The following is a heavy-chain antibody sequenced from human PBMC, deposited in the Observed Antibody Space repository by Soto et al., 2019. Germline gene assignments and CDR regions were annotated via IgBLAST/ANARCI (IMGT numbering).Heavy chain of an antibody. Sequence: QVQLVESGGGVVQPGRSLRLSCAGSGFTFSSYGMHWVRQAPGKGLEWVAVIWYDGSNKYYADSVKGRFTISRDNSKNTLYLQMNSLRAEYTAVYYCARDGYSGYDFFDYWGQGTLVTVSS. D-gene: IGHD5-12*01. CDR3: ARDGYSGYDFFDY. CDR1: GFTFSSYG. J-gene: IGHJ4*02. CDR2: IWYDGSNK. V-gene: IGHV3-33*01.